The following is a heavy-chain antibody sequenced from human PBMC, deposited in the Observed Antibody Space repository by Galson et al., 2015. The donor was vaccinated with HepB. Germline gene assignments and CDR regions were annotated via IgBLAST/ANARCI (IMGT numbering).Heavy chain of an antibody. Sequence: SLRLSCADSAFTFSSSAMHWVRQAPGKGLEWVPLISYDGSNKYYADSVKGRFTISRDNSKSTLYRKMNSLRAGDTAVYYCARAIIVGGGGAPGIDYWGQGTLVTVSS. J-gene: IGHJ4*02. CDR1: AFTFSSSA. D-gene: IGHD1-26*01. CDR3: ARAIIVGGGGAPGIDY. CDR2: ISYDGSNK. V-gene: IGHV3-30-3*01.